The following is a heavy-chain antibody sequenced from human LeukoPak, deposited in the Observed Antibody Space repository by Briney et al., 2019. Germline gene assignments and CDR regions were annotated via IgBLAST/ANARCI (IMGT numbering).Heavy chain of an antibody. D-gene: IGHD6-13*01. J-gene: IGHJ4*02. CDR3: ARHSSSWYPDY. CDR1: GGSFMGYY. V-gene: IGHV4-59*08. CDR2: IHYTGST. Sequence: SEALSVTCAVYGGSFMGYYWSWIRQPPGKGLGWIGYIHYTGSTNYNPSLKSRVTISVATSKNQFSLQLSSVTATDTAVYFCARHSSSWYPDYWGQGTLVTVSS.